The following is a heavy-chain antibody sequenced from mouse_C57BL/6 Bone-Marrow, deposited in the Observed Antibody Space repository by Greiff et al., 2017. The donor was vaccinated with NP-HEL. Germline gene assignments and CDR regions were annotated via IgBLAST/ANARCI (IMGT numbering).Heavy chain of an antibody. D-gene: IGHD4-1*01. CDR3: ARLGAYFDY. V-gene: IGHV1-50*01. CDR2: IDPSDSYT. Sequence: QVQLQQPGAELVKPGASVKLSCKASGYTFTSYWMQWVKQRPGQGLEWIGEIDPSDSYTNYNQKFKGKATLTVDTSSSTAYMQLSSLTSEDSAVYYCARLGAYFDYWGQGTTLTVSS. CDR1: GYTFTSYW. J-gene: IGHJ2*01.